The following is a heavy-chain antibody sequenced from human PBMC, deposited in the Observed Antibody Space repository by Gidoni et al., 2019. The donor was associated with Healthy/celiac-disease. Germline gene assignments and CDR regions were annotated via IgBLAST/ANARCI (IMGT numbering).Heavy chain of an antibody. J-gene: IGHJ6*02. CDR3: ARDLAHYYYGMDV. Sequence: QVQLVESGGGVVQPGRSLRLSCAASGFTFSSYGMHWVRQAPGKGLEWVAVISYDGSNKYYADSVKGRFTISRDNSKNTLYLQMNSLRAEDTAVYYCARDLAHYYYGMDVWGQGTTVTVSS. V-gene: IGHV3-30*03. CDR2: ISYDGSNK. D-gene: IGHD5-12*01. CDR1: GFTFSSYG.